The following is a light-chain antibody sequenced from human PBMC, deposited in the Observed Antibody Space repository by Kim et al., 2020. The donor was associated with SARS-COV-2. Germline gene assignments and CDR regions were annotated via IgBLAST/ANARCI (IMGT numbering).Light chain of an antibody. CDR3: QSYDSSLSGYV. V-gene: IGLV1-40*01. J-gene: IGLJ1*01. Sequence: VLTQPPSVSGAPGQRVTISCTGSSSNIGAGYDVHWYQQLPGTAPKLLIYGNSNRPSGVPDRFSGSKSGTSASLAITGLQAEDEADYYCQSYDSSLSGYVFGTGTKVTVL. CDR2: GNS. CDR1: SSNIGAGYD.